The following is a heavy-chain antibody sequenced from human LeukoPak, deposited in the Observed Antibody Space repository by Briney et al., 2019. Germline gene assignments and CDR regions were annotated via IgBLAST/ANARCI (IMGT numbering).Heavy chain of an antibody. V-gene: IGHV3-53*01. CDR1: GFSVGDNH. CDR2: IYSGGST. Sequence: PGGSLRLSCAASGFSVGDNHMRCVRQAPGKGLEWVSVIYSGGSTSYADSVKGQFSISRDDSKNTLYLQMNSLRAEETAVYYCARGPRVFDPWGQGTLVTVSS. CDR3: ARGPRVFDP. J-gene: IGHJ5*02.